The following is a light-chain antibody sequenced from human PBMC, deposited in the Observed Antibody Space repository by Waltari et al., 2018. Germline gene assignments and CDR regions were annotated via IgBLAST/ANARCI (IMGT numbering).Light chain of an antibody. Sequence: DIQMTQSPSTLSASVVDRVTITCRANQSISNYLAWYQQKPGKAPNLLIYKASILKSGVSSRFSGSGSGTQFTLTISSLQPGDFATYFCQQYNTYSSFGQGTKLEIK. CDR1: QSISNY. V-gene: IGKV1-5*03. CDR3: QQYNTYSS. CDR2: KAS. J-gene: IGKJ2*01.